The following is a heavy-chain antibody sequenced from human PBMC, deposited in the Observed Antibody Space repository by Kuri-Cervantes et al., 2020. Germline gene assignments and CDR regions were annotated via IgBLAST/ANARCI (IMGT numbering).Heavy chain of an antibody. CDR1: GGSFSGYY. Sequence: SETLSLTCAVYGGSFSGYYWSWIRQPPGKGLEWIGEINHSGSTNYNPSLKSRVTISVDTSKNQFSLKLSSVTAADTAVYYCARAEPRTMAHFDYWCQGTLVTVSS. V-gene: IGHV4-34*01. D-gene: IGHD1-14*01. CDR2: INHSGST. CDR3: ARAEPRTMAHFDY. J-gene: IGHJ4*02.